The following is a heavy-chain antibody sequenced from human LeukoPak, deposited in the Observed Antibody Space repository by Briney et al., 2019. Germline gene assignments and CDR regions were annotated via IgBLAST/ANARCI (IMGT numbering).Heavy chain of an antibody. CDR1: GFTFSTYW. J-gene: IGHJ4*02. CDR3: ARTITGHYPKD. V-gene: IGHV3-74*01. Sequence: GGSLRLSCAASGFTFSTYWMHWVRQTPGKGLVGVSRISSDGSSTKYADSVKGRFTISRDNAKKTLYLQMNSLRAEDTAVYYCARTITGHYPKDWGQGTLVTVSS. D-gene: IGHD1-20*01. CDR2: ISSDGSST.